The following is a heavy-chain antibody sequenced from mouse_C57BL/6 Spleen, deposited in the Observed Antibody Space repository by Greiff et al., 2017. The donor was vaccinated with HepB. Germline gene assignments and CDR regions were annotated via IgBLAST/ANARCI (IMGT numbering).Heavy chain of an antibody. CDR2: IDPSDSYT. D-gene: IGHD2-12*01. Sequence: VQLQQPGAELVMPGASVKLSCKASGYTFTSYWMHWVKQRPGQGLEWIGEIDPSDSYTNYNQKFKGKSTLTVDKSSSTAYMQLSSLTSEDSAVYYCARGRQGAWFAYWGQGTLVTVSA. CDR1: GYTFTSYW. V-gene: IGHV1-69*01. J-gene: IGHJ3*01. CDR3: ARGRQGAWFAY.